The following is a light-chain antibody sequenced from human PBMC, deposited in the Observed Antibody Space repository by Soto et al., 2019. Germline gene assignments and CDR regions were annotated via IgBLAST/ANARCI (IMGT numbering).Light chain of an antibody. CDR2: VAS. CDR3: QQSYSTPPMYT. Sequence: IQMTQSPSSLSASIGDRVTITCRASQSISKSLNWYQQKPGRAPTLLISVASTLHSGVPSRFSGSGSGTDFTLTISSLQREDFATYYCQQSYSTPPMYTFGQGTKLEIK. V-gene: IGKV1-39*01. CDR1: QSISKS. J-gene: IGKJ2*01.